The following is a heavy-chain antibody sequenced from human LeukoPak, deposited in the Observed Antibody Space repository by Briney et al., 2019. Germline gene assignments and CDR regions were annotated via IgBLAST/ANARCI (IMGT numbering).Heavy chain of an antibody. D-gene: IGHD6-13*01. CDR2: ISGSGGST. CDR3: AKDTIAAAGTAVGDFDY. CDR1: GFTFSSYA. V-gene: IGHV3-23*01. J-gene: IGHJ4*02. Sequence: GGSLRLSCAASGFTFSSYAMSWVRQAPGKGLEWVSAISGSGGSTYCADSVKGRFTISRDNSKNTLYLLMNSLRAEDTTVYYCAKDTIAAAGTAVGDFDYWGQGTLVTVSS.